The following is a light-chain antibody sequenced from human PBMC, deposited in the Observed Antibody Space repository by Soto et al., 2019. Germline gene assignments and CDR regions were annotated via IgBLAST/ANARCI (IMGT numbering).Light chain of an antibody. CDR3: MQSTQLPPT. CDR1: QSLLHNGGETF. Sequence: DVVLTQTPLSLSVTPGQPASISCKSSQSLLHNGGETFLFWYLQKPGQSPQLLIYEVSNRFSGGPDRFSGSGSGTDFTLEISRVEAEDVGIYYCMQSTQLPPTFGQGTRLEI. CDR2: EVS. V-gene: IGKV2D-29*02. J-gene: IGKJ5*01.